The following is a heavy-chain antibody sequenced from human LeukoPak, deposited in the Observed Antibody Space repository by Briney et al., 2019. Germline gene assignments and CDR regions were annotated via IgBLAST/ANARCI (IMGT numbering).Heavy chain of an antibody. Sequence: SETLSLTCTVSGASISSDSYYWSWIRQPAGKGLQWIGRTYDSGSTNYYPSFKSRVTISMDTSKNQVSLKLTSVTAADTAVYYCARDSWGNFDYWGQGTLVTVSP. CDR2: TYDSGST. V-gene: IGHV4-61*02. CDR1: GASISSDSYY. D-gene: IGHD3-16*01. J-gene: IGHJ4*02. CDR3: ARDSWGNFDY.